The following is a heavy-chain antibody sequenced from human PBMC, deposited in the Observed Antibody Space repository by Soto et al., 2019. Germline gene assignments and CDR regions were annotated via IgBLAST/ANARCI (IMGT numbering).Heavy chain of an antibody. J-gene: IGHJ5*02. CDR3: ARDKYYDSSRYPNWFDP. D-gene: IGHD3-22*01. Sequence: ASVKVSCKASGYTFTGCYMHWVRQAPGQGLEWMGWINPNSGGTNYAQKFQGRVTMTRDTSISTAYMELSRLRSDDTAVYYCARDKYYDSSRYPNWFDPWGQGTLVTVSS. CDR2: INPNSGGT. CDR1: GYTFTGCY. V-gene: IGHV1-2*02.